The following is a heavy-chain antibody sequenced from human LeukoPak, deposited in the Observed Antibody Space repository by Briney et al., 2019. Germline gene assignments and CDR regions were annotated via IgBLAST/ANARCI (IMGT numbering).Heavy chain of an antibody. V-gene: IGHV4-59*01. CDR2: VYYRGST. CDR1: GGSISTYF. CDR3: ARSALETSGTHYNPQSVDY. J-gene: IGHJ4*02. D-gene: IGHD3-10*01. Sequence: PSETLSLTCTVCGGSISTYFWRWIRQPPGKGLEWIGYVYYRGSTNYNPSLKSRVTILVDTSKNQFSLKLTSVTAADTAVYYCARSALETSGTHYNPQSVDYWGQGNLVTVSS.